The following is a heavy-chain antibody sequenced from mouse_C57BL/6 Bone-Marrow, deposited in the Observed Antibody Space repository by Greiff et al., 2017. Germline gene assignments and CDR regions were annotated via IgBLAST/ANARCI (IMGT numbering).Heavy chain of an antibody. J-gene: IGHJ2*01. D-gene: IGHD3-2*02. V-gene: IGHV5-12*01. Sequence: EVQLVESGGGLVQPGGSLKLSCAASGFTFSDYYMYWVRQTPEKRLEWVAYISNGGGSTYYPDTVKGRFTISRDNAKNTLYLQMSRLKSEDTAMYYCAIDSSGYPHYWGQGTTLTVSS. CDR3: AIDSSGYPHY. CDR2: ISNGGGST. CDR1: GFTFSDYY.